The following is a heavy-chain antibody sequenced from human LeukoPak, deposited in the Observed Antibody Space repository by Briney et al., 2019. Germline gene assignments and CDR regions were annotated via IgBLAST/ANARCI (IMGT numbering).Heavy chain of an antibody. Sequence: PSETLSLTCTVSGGSISSYYWSWIRQPPGKGLEWIGYIYYSGSTNYNPSLKSRVTISVDTSKNQFSLKLSSVTAADTAVYYCAREVGYGSGSYSPRNWFDPWGQGTLVTVSS. V-gene: IGHV4-59*01. CDR1: GGSISSYY. CDR3: AREVGYGSGSYSPRNWFDP. J-gene: IGHJ5*02. D-gene: IGHD3-10*01. CDR2: IYYSGST.